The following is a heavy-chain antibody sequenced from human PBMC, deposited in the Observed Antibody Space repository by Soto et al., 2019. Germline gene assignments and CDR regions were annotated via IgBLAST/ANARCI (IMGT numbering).Heavy chain of an antibody. Sequence: ASVKVSCKASGYTFTSYGISWVRQAPGQGLEWMGWISAYNGNTDYAQKLQGRVTMTTDTSTSTAYMELRSLRSDDTAVYYCANRIGYCSSTSCSNWFDPWGQGTLVTVSS. CDR2: ISAYNGNT. CDR3: ANRIGYCSSTSCSNWFDP. CDR1: GYTFTSYG. V-gene: IGHV1-18*01. D-gene: IGHD2-2*01. J-gene: IGHJ5*02.